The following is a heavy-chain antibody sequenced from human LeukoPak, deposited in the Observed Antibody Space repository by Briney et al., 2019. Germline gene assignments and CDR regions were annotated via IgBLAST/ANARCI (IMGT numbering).Heavy chain of an antibody. V-gene: IGHV3-21*01. CDR1: GFTFSSYS. J-gene: IGHJ5*02. CDR2: ISSSSSYI. D-gene: IGHD3-10*01. Sequence: PGGSLRLSCAASGFTFSSYSMNWVRQAPGKGLEWVSSISSSSSYIYYADSVKGRFTISRDNAKNSLYLQMNSLRAEDTAVYYCARDDAMGHSGSYYYYWFDPWGQGTLVTVSS. CDR3: ARDDAMGHSGSYYYYWFDP.